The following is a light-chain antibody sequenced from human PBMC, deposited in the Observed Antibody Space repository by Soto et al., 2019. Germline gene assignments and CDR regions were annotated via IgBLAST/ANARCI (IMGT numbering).Light chain of an antibody. CDR2: DAS. Sequence: ESVLPLSPGTLSLSPGERATRCCRPSQTVSSSYLAWYQHKPGQAPMLLIYDASNRATGIPARFSGSGSGTDFTLTISSLEPEDFAVYYCQHRSSWPLTFGGGTKVDIK. J-gene: IGKJ4*01. CDR1: QTVSSSY. V-gene: IGKV3-11*01. CDR3: QHRSSWPLT.